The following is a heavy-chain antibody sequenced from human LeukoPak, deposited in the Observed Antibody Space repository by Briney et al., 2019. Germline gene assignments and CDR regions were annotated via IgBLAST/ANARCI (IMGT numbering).Heavy chain of an antibody. CDR2: ISGSGGST. J-gene: IGHJ4*02. CDR3: AKGWGYCSSTSCYGTFDY. CDR1: GFTFSSYA. V-gene: IGHV3-23*01. Sequence: GASLRLSCAASGFTFSSYAMSWVRQAPGKGLEWVSAISGSGGSTYYADSVKGRFTISRDNSKNTLYLQMNSLRAEDTAVYYCAKGWGYCSSTSCYGTFDYWGQGTLVTVSS. D-gene: IGHD2-2*01.